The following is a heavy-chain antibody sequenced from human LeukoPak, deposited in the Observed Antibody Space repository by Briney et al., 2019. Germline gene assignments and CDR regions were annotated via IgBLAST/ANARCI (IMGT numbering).Heavy chain of an antibody. D-gene: IGHD6-19*01. CDR3: VKDRYSSGHGSGWFDP. V-gene: IGHV3-64D*09. CDR2: ISSNGGST. J-gene: IGHJ5*02. CDR1: GFTFSSYW. Sequence: GGSLRLSCAASGFTFSSYWMHWVRQAPGKGLEYVSAISSNGGSTYYADSVKGRFTISRDNSKNTLYLQMSSLRAEGTAVYYCVKDRYSSGHGSGWFDPWGQGTLVTVSS.